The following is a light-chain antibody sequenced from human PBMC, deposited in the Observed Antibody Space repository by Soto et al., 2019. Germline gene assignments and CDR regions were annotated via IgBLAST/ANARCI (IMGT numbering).Light chain of an antibody. CDR1: SSDVGAYNY. Sequence: QSVLTQPASVSGSPGQSITISCTGTSSDVGAYNYVSWYQQHPSKAPKLIIYEVSNRPSGVSNRFSGSKSGNTASLTISGLQAEDEADYYCSSYTSIVTLVFGGGTKLTVL. V-gene: IGLV2-14*01. CDR3: SSYTSIVTLV. J-gene: IGLJ2*01. CDR2: EVS.